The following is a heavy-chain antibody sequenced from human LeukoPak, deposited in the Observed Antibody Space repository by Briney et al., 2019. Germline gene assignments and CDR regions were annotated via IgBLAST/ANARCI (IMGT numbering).Heavy chain of an antibody. CDR2: RYYSGST. J-gene: IGHJ4*02. D-gene: IGHD2-2*01. V-gene: IGHV4-59*01. CDR3: AREYCSSSSCYFDY. CDR1: GGPISSSY. Sequence: PSETLSLTCTVSGGPISSSYWSWIRQPPGKGLEWIGYRYYSGSTNYNPSLQSRVTISLDTSKNQFSLKLSSVTAADTAVYYCAREYCSSSSCYFDYWGQGTLVTVSS.